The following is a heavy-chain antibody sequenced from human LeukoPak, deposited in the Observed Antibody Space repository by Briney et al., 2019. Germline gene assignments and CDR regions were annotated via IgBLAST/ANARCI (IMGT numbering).Heavy chain of an antibody. Sequence: EASVKVSCKASGGTFSSYAISWVRQAPGQGLEWMGGIIPIFGTANYAQKFQGRVTIAADKSTSTAYMELSSLRSEDTAVYYCARDEIERGTAKDAFDIWGQGTMVTVSS. J-gene: IGHJ3*02. CDR3: ARDEIERGTAKDAFDI. CDR2: IIPIFGTA. V-gene: IGHV1-69*06. D-gene: IGHD5-18*01. CDR1: GGTFSSYA.